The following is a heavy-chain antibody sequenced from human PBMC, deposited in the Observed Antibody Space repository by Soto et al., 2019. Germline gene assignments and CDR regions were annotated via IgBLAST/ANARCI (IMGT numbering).Heavy chain of an antibody. Sequence: EVQLLESGGGLEQPGRSLRLSCTGSGFTFADYTMSWVRQAPGKGLEWVGLIRSEANGGTTHYAASVHGGFIISRDDSRGIAFLQMNNLKSEDTAVYYCTRVGKFNYWGQGTLVTVSS. CDR3: TRVGKFNY. D-gene: IGHD1-26*01. CDR1: GFTFADYT. J-gene: IGHJ4*02. V-gene: IGHV3-49*04. CDR2: IRSEANGGTT.